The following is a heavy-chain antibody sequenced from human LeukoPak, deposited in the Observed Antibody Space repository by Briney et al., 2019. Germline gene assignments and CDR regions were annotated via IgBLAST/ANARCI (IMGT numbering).Heavy chain of an antibody. CDR2: ISYDGSNK. J-gene: IGHJ4*02. CDR1: GFTFSSYA. V-gene: IGHV3-30-3*01. CDR3: ARGAPPDY. Sequence: PGGSLRLSCAASGFTFSSYAMYRVRQAPGKGLEWVAVISYDGSNKYYADSVKGRFTISRDNSKNTLYLQMNSLRAEDTAVYYCARGAPPDYWGQGTLVTVSS.